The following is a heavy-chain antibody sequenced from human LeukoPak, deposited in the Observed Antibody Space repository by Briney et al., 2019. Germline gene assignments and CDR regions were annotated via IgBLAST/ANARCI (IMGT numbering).Heavy chain of an antibody. CDR2: IKGGGGDP. Sequence: GGSLRVSCTASGFTFSTDAMGCVRQAPGKGLEWVSSIKGGGGDPFYADSVKGRFTISRDNSKNTLFLQLHNLRAEDSAVYYCAKGGHDFNPFYRWGQGTLVTGSA. CDR1: GFTFSTDA. V-gene: IGHV3-23*01. J-gene: IGHJ4*02. CDR3: AKGGHDFNPFYR. D-gene: IGHD3-16*02.